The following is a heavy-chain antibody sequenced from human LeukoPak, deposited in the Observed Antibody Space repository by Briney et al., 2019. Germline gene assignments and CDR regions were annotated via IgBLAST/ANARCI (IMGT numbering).Heavy chain of an antibody. CDR2: ISGSGGST. J-gene: IGHJ3*02. CDR1: GFTFSSYA. CDR3: AKDRSYCSSTSCYLPDAFDI. Sequence: GGSLRLSCAASGFTFSSYAMSWVRQAPGKGLEWVSAISGSGGSTYYADSVKGRFTISRGNSKNTLYLQMNSLRAEDTAVYYCAKDRSYCSSTSCYLPDAFDIWGQGTMVTVSS. D-gene: IGHD2-2*01. V-gene: IGHV3-23*01.